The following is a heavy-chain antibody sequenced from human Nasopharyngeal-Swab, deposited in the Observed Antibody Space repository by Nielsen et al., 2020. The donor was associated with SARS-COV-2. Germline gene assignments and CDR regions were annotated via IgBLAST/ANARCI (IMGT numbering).Heavy chain of an antibody. J-gene: IGHJ4*02. CDR2: INTNTGNP. CDR3: ARGHDASDY. D-gene: IGHD2-2*01. Sequence: VRQMPGKGLEWMGWINTNTGNPTYAQGFTGRFAFSLDTSVSTAYLQISSLKAEDTAVYYCARGHDASDYWGRGTLVTVSS. V-gene: IGHV7-4-1*02.